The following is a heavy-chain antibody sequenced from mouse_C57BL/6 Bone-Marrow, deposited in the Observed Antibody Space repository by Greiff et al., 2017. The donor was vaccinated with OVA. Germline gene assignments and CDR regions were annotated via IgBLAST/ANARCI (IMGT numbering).Heavy chain of an antibody. V-gene: IGHV1-63*01. J-gene: IGHJ2*01. CDR2: IYPGGGYT. D-gene: IGHD2-4*01. CDR1: GYTFTNYW. Sequence: QVQLKQSGAELVRPGTSVKMSCKASGYTFTNYWIGWAKQRPGHGLEWIGDIYPGGGYTNYNEKFKGKATLTADKSSSTAYMQFSSLTSEDSAIYYCARYDYDVAYYFDYWGQGTTLTVSS. CDR3: ARYDYDVAYYFDY.